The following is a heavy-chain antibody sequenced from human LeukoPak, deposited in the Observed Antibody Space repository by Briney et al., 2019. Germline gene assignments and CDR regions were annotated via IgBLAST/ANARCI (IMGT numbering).Heavy chain of an antibody. Sequence: GGSLRLSCAASGFTFSSYAMHWVRQAPGKGLEWVAVISYDGSNKYYADSVKGRFTISRDNSKNTLYLQMNSLRAEDTAVYYCARDRLVRGDPHDAFDIWGQGTMVTVSS. D-gene: IGHD3-10*01. CDR2: ISYDGSNK. CDR1: GFTFSSYA. CDR3: ARDRLVRGDPHDAFDI. J-gene: IGHJ3*02. V-gene: IGHV3-30-3*01.